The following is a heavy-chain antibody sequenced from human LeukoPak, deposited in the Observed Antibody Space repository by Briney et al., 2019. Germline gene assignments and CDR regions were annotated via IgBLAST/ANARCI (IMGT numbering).Heavy chain of an antibody. CDR1: GYTFTSYG. D-gene: IGHD4-17*01. J-gene: IGHJ4*02. CDR2: ISAYNGNT. Sequence: ASVKVSCKASGYTFTSYGISWVRQAPGQGLEWMGWISAYNGNTNYAQKLQGRVTVTTDTSTSTAYMELRSLRSDDTAVYYCASLGRDYGDYVYLDCWGQGTLVTVSS. CDR3: ASLGRDYGDYVYLDC. V-gene: IGHV1-18*01.